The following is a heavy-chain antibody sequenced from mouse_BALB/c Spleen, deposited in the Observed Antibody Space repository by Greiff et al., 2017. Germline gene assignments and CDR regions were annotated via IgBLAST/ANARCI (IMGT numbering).Heavy chain of an antibody. CDR1: GYTFTSYW. CDR2: IYPSDSYT. CDR3: TRAARATFAY. J-gene: IGHJ3*01. D-gene: IGHD3-1*01. Sequence: VQLQQPGAELVRPGASVKLSCKASGYTFTSYWINWVKQRPGQGLEWIGNIYPSDSYTNFNQKFKDKATLTVDKSSSTAYMQLSSPTSEDSAVYYCTRAARATFAYWGRGTLVTVSA. V-gene: IGHV1-69*02.